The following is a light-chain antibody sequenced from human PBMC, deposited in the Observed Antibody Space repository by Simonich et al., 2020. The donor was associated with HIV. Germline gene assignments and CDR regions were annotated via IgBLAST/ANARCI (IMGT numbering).Light chain of an antibody. CDR2: EGS. V-gene: IGLV2-23*01. CDR3: CSSATSRTL. J-gene: IGLJ2*01. CDR1: SSDAGSYNL. Sequence: QSALTQPASVSGSPGQSITISCTGISSDAGSYNLVSWYQHHPGKAPKLIIYEGSKRPSGVSNRFSGSKSGNTASLTVSGLQAEDEADYYCCSSATSRTLFGGGTELTVL.